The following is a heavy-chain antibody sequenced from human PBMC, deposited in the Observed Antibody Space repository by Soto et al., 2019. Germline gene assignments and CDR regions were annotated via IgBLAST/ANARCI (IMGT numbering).Heavy chain of an antibody. CDR3: ARADGFGVVTPFTDY. CDR1: GDSISSGRYH. V-gene: IGHV4-39*01. Sequence: QLQLQESGPGLVKPSETLSLICTVSGDSISSGRYHWGWIRQPPGKGLEFIATIHYTGNTHYNPSLRSRVTIFVDTSKSQFSLRLSSVTAADTAVYYCARADGFGVVTPFTDYWGQGTLVTVSS. J-gene: IGHJ4*02. CDR2: IHYTGNT. D-gene: IGHD3-3*01.